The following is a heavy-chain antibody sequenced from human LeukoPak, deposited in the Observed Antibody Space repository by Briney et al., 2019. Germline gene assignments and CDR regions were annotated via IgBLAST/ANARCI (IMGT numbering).Heavy chain of an antibody. J-gene: IGHJ4*02. V-gene: IGHV3-23*01. D-gene: IGHD2-2*01. CDR3: ARHCSSTSCYFDY. CDR1: GFTFSSYS. CDR2: ISGSGGST. Sequence: SGGSLRLSCAASGFTFSSYSMNWVRQAPGKGLEWVSAISGSGGSTYYADSVKGRFTISRDNSKNTLYLQMNSLRAEDTAVYYCARHCSSTSCYFDYWGQGTLVTVSS.